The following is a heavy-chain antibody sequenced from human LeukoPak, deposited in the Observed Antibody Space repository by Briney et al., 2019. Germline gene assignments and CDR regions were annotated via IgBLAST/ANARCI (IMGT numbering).Heavy chain of an antibody. J-gene: IGHJ5*02. CDR2: VHSSGTT. CDR1: GGSINNYY. CDR3: ARGLLCSSTSCYAMGGWLDP. Sequence: SETLSLTCTVSGGSINNYYWSWIRQPPGKGLEWIGSVHSSGTTDYNPSLKSRLTISVDTSKNQFSLKLTSVTAADTAVYYCARGLLCSSTSCYAMGGWLDPWGQGTLVTVSS. D-gene: IGHD2-2*01. V-gene: IGHV4-59*01.